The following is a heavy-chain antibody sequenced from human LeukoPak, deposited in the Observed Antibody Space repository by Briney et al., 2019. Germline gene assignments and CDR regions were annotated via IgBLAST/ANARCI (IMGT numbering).Heavy chain of an antibody. CDR2: INWNGDST. J-gene: IGHJ6*03. Sequence: GGSLRLSCAASESTFDDYGMSWVRQAPGKGLEWVSGINWNGDSTSYAASVKGRFTISRDNAKNCLYLQMNSLRGEDTALYYCARAVLVDYNYYMDVWGKGTTVTVSS. V-gene: IGHV3-20*04. D-gene: IGHD2-15*01. CDR3: ARAVLVDYNYYMDV. CDR1: ESTFDDYG.